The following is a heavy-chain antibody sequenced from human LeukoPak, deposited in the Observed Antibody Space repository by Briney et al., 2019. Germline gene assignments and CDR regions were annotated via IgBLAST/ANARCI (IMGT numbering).Heavy chain of an antibody. D-gene: IGHD2-2*01. Sequence: PGGSLRLSCAASGFTFSSYAMHWVRQAPGKGLEWVAVISYDGSNKYYADSVKGRFTISRDSSKNTLYLQMNSLRAEDTAVYYCASGGYCSSTSCSPDYWGQGTLVTVSS. CDR1: GFTFSSYA. CDR3: ASGGYCSSTSCSPDY. V-gene: IGHV3-30*01. CDR2: ISYDGSNK. J-gene: IGHJ4*02.